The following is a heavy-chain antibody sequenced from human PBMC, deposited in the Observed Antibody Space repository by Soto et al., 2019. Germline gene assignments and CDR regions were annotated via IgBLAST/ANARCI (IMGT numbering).Heavy chain of an antibody. J-gene: IGHJ4*02. CDR1: GFTFSNYG. Sequence: GGSLRLSCAASGFTFSNYGMHWVRQASGKGLEWVAVIRNDGSNEYYADSVKGRFTISRDNPKHTLYLQMNSLRAEDTAVYYCAKGPAGGDTHRSADYWGQGALVTVSS. CDR2: IRNDGSNE. V-gene: IGHV3-30*18. D-gene: IGHD3-16*01. CDR3: AKGPAGGDTHRSADY.